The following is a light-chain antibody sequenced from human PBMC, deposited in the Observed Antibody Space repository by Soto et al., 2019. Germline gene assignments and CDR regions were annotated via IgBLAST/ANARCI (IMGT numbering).Light chain of an antibody. J-gene: IGLJ1*01. CDR2: DVS. CDR3: GSYTSSSPYV. CDR1: SSDVGGYNY. Sequence: QSVLTQPASMSGSPGQSITISCTGTSSDVGGYNYVSWYQQHPGKAPKLMIYDVSNRPSGVSSRFSGSNSGNTASLTISGLQAEDEADYYCGSYTSSSPYVFGTGTKVTVL. V-gene: IGLV2-14*01.